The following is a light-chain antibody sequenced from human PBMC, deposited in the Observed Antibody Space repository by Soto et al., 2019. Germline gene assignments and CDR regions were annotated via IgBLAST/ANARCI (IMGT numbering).Light chain of an antibody. CDR1: QSLVYSDGNTY. Sequence: DVVLTQTPLSSPVTLGQPASISCRSSQSLVYSDGNTYLSWLQQRPGQPPRLPIYKVSNRCSGVPDRFSGSGVGTDFTLEISRVESEDVGIYYCMQCTHFPRTFGQGTTLESK. J-gene: IGKJ1*01. CDR2: KVS. CDR3: MQCTHFPRT. V-gene: IGKV2-24*01.